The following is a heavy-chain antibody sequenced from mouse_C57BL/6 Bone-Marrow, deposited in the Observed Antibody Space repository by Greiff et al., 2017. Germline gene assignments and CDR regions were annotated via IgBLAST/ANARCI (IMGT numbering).Heavy chain of an antibody. D-gene: IGHD1-1*01. CDR3: ARVTTVEATRDY. J-gene: IGHJ2*01. CDR2: IDPSDGYT. CDR1: GYTFTSYW. V-gene: IGHV1-50*01. Sequence: QVQLQQPGAELVKPGASVKLSCKASGYTFTSYWMQWVKQRPGQGLEWIGEIDPSDGYTNYNQKFKGKATLTVDNSSSTAYMQLSSLTSEDSAVYYCARVTTVEATRDYWGQGTTLTVSS.